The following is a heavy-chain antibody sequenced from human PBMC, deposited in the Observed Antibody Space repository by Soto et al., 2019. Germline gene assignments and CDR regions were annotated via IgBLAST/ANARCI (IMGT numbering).Heavy chain of an antibody. D-gene: IGHD3-16*02. CDR3: ARDIGHLGELSYY. V-gene: IGHV3-7*01. CDR2: IKQDGSEK. Sequence: PGGSLRLSCAASGFTFSSYWMSWVRQAPGKGLEWVANIKQDGSEKYYVDSVEGRFTISRDNAKNSLYLQMNSLRAEDTAVYYCARDIGHLGELSYYWGQGTLVTVSS. CDR1: GFTFSSYW. J-gene: IGHJ4*02.